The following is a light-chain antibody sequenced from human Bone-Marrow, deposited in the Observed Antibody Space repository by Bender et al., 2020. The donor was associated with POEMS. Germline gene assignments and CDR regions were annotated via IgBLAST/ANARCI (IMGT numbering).Light chain of an antibody. CDR1: SSNIGAHA. V-gene: IGLV1-44*01. CDR2: SSH. Sequence: QSVLTQPPSASGTPGQRVTISCSGGSSNIGAHAVNWYQHLPGTAPKLLIHSSHRRPSVVPDRFPGSRSGTSDSLAIKGLQSEDGGEYYCAVWDDSLNGWVFGGGTKLNV. J-gene: IGLJ3*02. CDR3: AVWDDSLNGWV.